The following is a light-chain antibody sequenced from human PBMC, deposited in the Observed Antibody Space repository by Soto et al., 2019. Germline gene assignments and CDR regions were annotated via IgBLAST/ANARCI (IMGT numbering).Light chain of an antibody. CDR2: RAS. Sequence: DIQMTQSPSTLSASVGDRVTITCRASQSIDSWLAWYQQKPGKAPNLLIYRASSLEGGVPSRFSGSGTGPEFTLTISSLQPDDFATYYCQAYNTYPISFGGGTKVEIK. CDR3: QAYNTYPIS. J-gene: IGKJ4*01. V-gene: IGKV1-5*03. CDR1: QSIDSW.